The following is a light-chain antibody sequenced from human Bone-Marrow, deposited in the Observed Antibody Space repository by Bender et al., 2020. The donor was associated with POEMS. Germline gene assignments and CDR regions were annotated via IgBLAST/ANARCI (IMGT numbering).Light chain of an antibody. CDR2: SDN. CDR1: TSNIGINT. CDR3: AAWDDILNGQL. V-gene: IGLV1-44*01. Sequence: QSVLTQPPSLSGTPGQRVTVSCSGGTSNIGINTVNWYQHLPGMAPRLLIDSDNQRPSGVPARFSGSKSGTSASLAISGLQSEDEGDYYCAAWDDILNGQLFGAGTKLTVL. J-gene: IGLJ2*01.